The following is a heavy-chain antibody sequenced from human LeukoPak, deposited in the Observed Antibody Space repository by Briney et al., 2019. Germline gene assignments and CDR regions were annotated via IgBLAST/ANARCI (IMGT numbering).Heavy chain of an antibody. D-gene: IGHD3-9*01. Sequence: GGSLRLSCAASGFTFSSYAMSWVRQAPGKGLEWVSAISGSGGSTYYADSVKGRFTISRDNTKNTLYLQMNSLRAEDTAVYYCAKDLDDILTGSDYWGQGTLVTVSS. CDR3: AKDLDDILTGSDY. CDR1: GFTFSSYA. CDR2: ISGSGGST. V-gene: IGHV3-23*01. J-gene: IGHJ4*02.